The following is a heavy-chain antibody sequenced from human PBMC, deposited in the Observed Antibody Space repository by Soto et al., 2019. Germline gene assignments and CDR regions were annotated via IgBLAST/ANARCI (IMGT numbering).Heavy chain of an antibody. Sequence: PSETLSLTCAVYGGSFSGYYWSWIRQPPGKGLEWIGEINHSGSTNYNPSLKSRVTISVDTSKNQFSLKLSSVTAADTAVYYCARTRPGNGYYYYYGMDVWGQGTTVTVSS. J-gene: IGHJ6*02. CDR3: ARTRPGNGYYYYYGMDV. CDR2: INHSGST. V-gene: IGHV4-34*01. D-gene: IGHD1-1*01. CDR1: GGSFSGYY.